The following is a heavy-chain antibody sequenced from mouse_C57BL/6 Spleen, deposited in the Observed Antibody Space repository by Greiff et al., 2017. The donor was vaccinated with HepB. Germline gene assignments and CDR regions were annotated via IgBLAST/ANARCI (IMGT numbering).Heavy chain of an antibody. CDR1: GYTFTSYW. CDR2: IDPSDSYT. CDR3: GRYYSNLGYWYFDV. D-gene: IGHD2-5*01. J-gene: IGHJ1*03. Sequence: QVQLQQPGAELVKPGASVKLSCKASGYTFTSYWMQWVKQRPGQGLEWIGEIDPSDSYTNYNQKFKGKATLTVDTSSSTAYLQLSSLTSEDSAVYCCGRYYSNLGYWYFDVWGTRTTVNVSS. V-gene: IGHV1-50*01.